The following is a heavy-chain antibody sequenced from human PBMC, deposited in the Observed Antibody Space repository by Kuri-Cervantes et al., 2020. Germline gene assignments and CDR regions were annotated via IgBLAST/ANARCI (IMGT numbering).Heavy chain of an antibody. CDR1: GFTFSSYA. D-gene: IGHD5-18*01. J-gene: IGHJ6*03. V-gene: IGHV3-23*01. CDR3: AKGDSGELWLLYGSNMDYYYYMDV. Sequence: GGSLRLSCAASGFTFSSYAMRWVRQAPGKGLEWVSAISGSGGSTYYADSVKGRFTISRDNSKNPLFLQMNSLRAEDTAVYYCAKGDSGELWLLYGSNMDYYYYMDVWGKGTTVTVSS. CDR2: ISGSGGST.